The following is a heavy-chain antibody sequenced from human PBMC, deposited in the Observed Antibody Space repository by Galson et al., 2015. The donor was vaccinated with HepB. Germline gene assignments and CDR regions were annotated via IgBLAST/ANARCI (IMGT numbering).Heavy chain of an antibody. V-gene: IGHV3-30*18. CDR3: AKVGPGDVGWYIDS. Sequence: SLRLSCAASGFTFSIFGMHWVRQSPGKGLEWVAYTSCDGSRKYYVDSVKGRFTISRDNSKNTLYLQMDSLRVEDTALYYCAKVGPGDVGWYIDSWGQGNLVTVSP. CDR1: GFTFSIFG. D-gene: IGHD1-26*01. CDR2: TSCDGSRK. J-gene: IGHJ4*02.